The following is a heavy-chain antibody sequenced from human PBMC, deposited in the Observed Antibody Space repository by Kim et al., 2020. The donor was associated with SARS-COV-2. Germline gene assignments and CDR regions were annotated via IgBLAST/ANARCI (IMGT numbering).Heavy chain of an antibody. J-gene: IGHJ4*02. D-gene: IGHD6-19*01. CDR2: T. V-gene: IGHV1-3*01. CDR3: ARSDSSGNFDY. Sequence: TKYSQKFQDRVTITKETSASTAYMELSSLRSEDTAVYYCARSDSSGNFDYWAQGTLVTVSS.